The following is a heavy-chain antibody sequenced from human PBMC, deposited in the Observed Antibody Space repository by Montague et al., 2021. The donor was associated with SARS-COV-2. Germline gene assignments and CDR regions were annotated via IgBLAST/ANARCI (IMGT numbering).Heavy chain of an antibody. Sequence: KKNSGSTNYNPSLKSRVTISVDTSKNQFSLKLSSVTAADTAVYYCARDSIAAAGTDYWGQGTLVTVSS. J-gene: IGHJ4*02. V-gene: IGHV4-34*01. D-gene: IGHD6-13*01. CDR2: KKNSGST. CDR3: ARDSIAAAGTDY.